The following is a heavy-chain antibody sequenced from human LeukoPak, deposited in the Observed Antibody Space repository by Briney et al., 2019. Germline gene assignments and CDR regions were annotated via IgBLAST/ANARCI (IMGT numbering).Heavy chain of an antibody. Sequence: ASVKVSCKASGYTFTGYYMHWVRQAPGQGLEWMGWINPNSGGTNYAQKFQGRVTMTRDTSISTAYMELSRLRSDDTAVYYCARVLPHYYDSSGYYPDYMDVWGKGTTVTVS. CDR3: ARVLPHYYDSSGYYPDYMDV. D-gene: IGHD3-22*01. J-gene: IGHJ6*03. CDR1: GYTFTGYY. V-gene: IGHV1-2*02. CDR2: INPNSGGT.